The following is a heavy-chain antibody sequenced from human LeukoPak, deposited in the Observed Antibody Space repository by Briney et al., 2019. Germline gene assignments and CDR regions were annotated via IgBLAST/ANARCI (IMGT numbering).Heavy chain of an antibody. D-gene: IGHD3-22*01. CDR1: GYTFTGYY. V-gene: IGHV1-2*02. Sequence: ASVKVSCKASGYTFTGYYMHWVRQAPGQGLEWMGWINPNSGGTNYAQKFQGRVTMTRDTSISTAYMELSRLRSDDTAVYYCAREGDSSGYYNAPFDYWGQGTLVTVSS. CDR2: INPNSGGT. CDR3: AREGDSSGYYNAPFDY. J-gene: IGHJ4*02.